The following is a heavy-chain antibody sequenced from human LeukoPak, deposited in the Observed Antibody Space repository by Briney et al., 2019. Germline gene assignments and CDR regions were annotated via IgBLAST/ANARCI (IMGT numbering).Heavy chain of an antibody. J-gene: IGHJ5*02. D-gene: IGHD3-9*01. V-gene: IGHV4-34*01. Sequence: PSETLSLTCAVYGGSFSGYYWSWIRQPPGKGLEWIGEINHSGSTNYNPSLKSRDTISVDTSKNQFSLKLSSVTAADTAVYYCARDILTGYYQNWFDPWGQGTLVTVSS. CDR3: ARDILTGYYQNWFDP. CDR2: INHSGST. CDR1: GGSFSGYY.